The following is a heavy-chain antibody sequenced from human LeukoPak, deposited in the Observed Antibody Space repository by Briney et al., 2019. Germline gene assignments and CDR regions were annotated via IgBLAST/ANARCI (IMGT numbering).Heavy chain of an antibody. D-gene: IGHD1-26*01. CDR1: GFNFSSYG. J-gene: IGHJ4*02. CDR3: AREGSAGDFDY. V-gene: IGHV3-33*01. CDR2: IWYDGSYK. Sequence: AGGSLRLSCAASGFNFSSYGMHWVRQAPGKGLEWVAVIWYDGSYKYYADSVKGRFTISRDNSKNTVYLQMSSLRAEDTAVYYCAREGSAGDFDYWGQGTLVTVSS.